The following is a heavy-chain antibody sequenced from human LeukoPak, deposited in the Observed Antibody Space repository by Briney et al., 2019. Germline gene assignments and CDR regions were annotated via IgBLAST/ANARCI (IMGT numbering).Heavy chain of an antibody. CDR1: GGSFSGYY. Sequence: SETLSLTCAVYGGSFSGYYWSWIRQPPGKGLEWIGEINHSGSTNYNPSLKSRVTISVDTSKNQFSLKLSSVTAADTAVYYCARLLPLQGGDVWGQGTTVTVSS. V-gene: IGHV4-34*01. CDR2: INHSGST. D-gene: IGHD2-15*01. J-gene: IGHJ6*02. CDR3: ARLLPLQGGDV.